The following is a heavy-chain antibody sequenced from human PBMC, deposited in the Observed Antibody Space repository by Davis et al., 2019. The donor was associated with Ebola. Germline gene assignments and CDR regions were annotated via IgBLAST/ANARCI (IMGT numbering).Heavy chain of an antibody. J-gene: IGHJ6*02. CDR3: ARFGGKYSYGAYYYYYGMDV. CDR1: GFTFSSYS. V-gene: IGHV3-21*01. D-gene: IGHD5-18*01. Sequence: GESLKISCAASGFTFSSYSMNWVRQAPGKGLEWVSSISSSSSYIYYADSVKGRFTISRDNAKNSLYLQMNSLRAEDTAVYYCARFGGKYSYGAYYYYYGMDVWGQGTTVTVSS. CDR2: ISSSSSYI.